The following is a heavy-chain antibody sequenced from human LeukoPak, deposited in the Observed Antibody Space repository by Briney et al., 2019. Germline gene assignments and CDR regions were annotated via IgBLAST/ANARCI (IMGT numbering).Heavy chain of an antibody. CDR1: AFTFSNYG. V-gene: IGHV3-30*18. Sequence: GGSLRLSCAASAFTFSNYGMHWVRQAPGKGLEWVAVISYDGSDKYYADSVKGRFTISRDNSKNTVFLQMNSLSTEDTAVYYCAKDISGGDCPDYWGQGTLVTVSS. J-gene: IGHJ4*02. CDR3: AKDISGGDCPDY. CDR2: ISYDGSDK. D-gene: IGHD2-21*02.